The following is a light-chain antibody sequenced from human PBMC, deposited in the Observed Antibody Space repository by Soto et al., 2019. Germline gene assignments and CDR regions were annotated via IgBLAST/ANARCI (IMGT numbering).Light chain of an antibody. J-gene: IGLJ1*01. V-gene: IGLV2-23*01. Sequence: SCTGTSSDVGNYNLVSWYQQHPGKAPKLMIYEGSKRPSGVSNRFSGSKSGNTASLTISILQAEDEADYYCCSYAGSSTYVFGTGTKVTVL. CDR1: SSDVGNYNL. CDR3: CSYAGSSTYV. CDR2: EGS.